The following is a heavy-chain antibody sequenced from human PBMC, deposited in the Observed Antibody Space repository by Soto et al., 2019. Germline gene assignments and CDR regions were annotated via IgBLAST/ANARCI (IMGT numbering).Heavy chain of an antibody. J-gene: IGHJ5*02. D-gene: IGHD6-19*01. CDR2: IDSTSAYK. CDR3: ARYFTRSGQS. V-gene: IGHV3-21*01. Sequence: GGSLRLSCAASRFTFSTYSMNWVRQTPGKGLEWVSSIDSTSAYKFYADSVKGRFTISRDNAKNSLYLQMNNSRAEATAIYSCARYFTRSGQSWGTGTVVTVAS. CDR1: RFTFSTYS.